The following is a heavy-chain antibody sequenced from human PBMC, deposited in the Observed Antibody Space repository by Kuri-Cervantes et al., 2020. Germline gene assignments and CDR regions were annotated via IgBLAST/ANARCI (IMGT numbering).Heavy chain of an antibody. CDR2: ISYDGRDT. D-gene: IGHD1-26*01. Sequence: LSLSCAASGFTFSSYAMHWARQTPGKGLEWVTVISYDGRDTKYADSVKGRFTISRDNSKNTLYLQMSSLRAEDTAVYYCAKDGAKWARYYFDYWGQGTRGTASS. CDR3: AKDGAKWARYYFDY. CDR1: GFTFSSYA. J-gene: IGHJ4*02. V-gene: IGHV3-30-3*02.